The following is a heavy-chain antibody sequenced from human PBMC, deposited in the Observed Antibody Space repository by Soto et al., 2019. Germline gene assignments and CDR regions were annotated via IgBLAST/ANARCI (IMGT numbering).Heavy chain of an antibody. CDR2: ISGSGGST. Sequence: GSLRLSCAASGFTFSSYAMSWVRQAPGKGLEWVSAISGSGGSTYYADSVKGRFTISRDNSKNTLYLQMNSLRAEDTAVYYCAKDLTDCSGGSCYFLFDYWGQGTLVTVSS. CDR1: GFTFSSYA. V-gene: IGHV3-23*01. D-gene: IGHD2-15*01. CDR3: AKDLTDCSGGSCYFLFDY. J-gene: IGHJ4*02.